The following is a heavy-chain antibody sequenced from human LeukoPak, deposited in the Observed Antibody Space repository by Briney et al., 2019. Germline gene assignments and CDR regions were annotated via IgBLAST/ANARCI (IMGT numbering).Heavy chain of an antibody. J-gene: IGHJ3*02. CDR1: GGSISSYY. CDR3: ARVASPDIVVVPAAMHLDI. V-gene: IGHV4-4*07. Sequence: SSETLFLTCTVSGGSISSYYWSWIRQPAGKGLEWIGRIYTSGSTNYNPSLKSRVTMSVDTSKNQFSLKLSSVTAADTAVYYCARVASPDIVVVPAAMHLDIWGQGTMVTVSS. CDR2: IYTSGST. D-gene: IGHD2-2*01.